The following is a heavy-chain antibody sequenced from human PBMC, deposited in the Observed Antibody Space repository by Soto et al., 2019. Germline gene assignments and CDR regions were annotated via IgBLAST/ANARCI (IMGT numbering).Heavy chain of an antibody. CDR1: GFTVSDYY. J-gene: IGHJ4*02. D-gene: IGHD3-22*01. CDR3: ARAAGYYDSSGPQGY. Sequence: GGSLRLSCAASGFTVSDYYMSWIRQGPGKGLEWVSYISSSSSYTNYADSVKGRFTISRDNAKNSLYLQMNSLRAEDTAVYYCARAAGYYDSSGPQGYWGQGTLVTVSS. CDR2: ISSSSSYT. V-gene: IGHV3-11*06.